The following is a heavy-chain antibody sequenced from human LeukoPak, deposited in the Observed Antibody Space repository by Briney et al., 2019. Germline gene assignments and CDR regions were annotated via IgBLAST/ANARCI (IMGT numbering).Heavy chain of an antibody. CDR1: GGSISSYY. V-gene: IGHV4-4*07. Sequence: NTSETLSLTCTVSGGSISSYYWSWIRQPAGKGLEWIGRIYTSGSTNYNPSLKSRVTMSVDTSKNQFSLKLSSVTAADTAVYYCARVGYSSSWSSYYFDYWGQGTLVTVSS. D-gene: IGHD6-13*01. J-gene: IGHJ4*02. CDR3: ARVGYSSSWSSYYFDY. CDR2: IYTSGST.